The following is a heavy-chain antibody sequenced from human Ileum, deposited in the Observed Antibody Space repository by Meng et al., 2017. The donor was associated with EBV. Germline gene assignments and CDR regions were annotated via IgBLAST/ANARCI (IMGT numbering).Heavy chain of an antibody. CDR2: IYWDDDK. D-gene: IGHD3-22*01. CDR3: THRPMTSAYYYFDY. J-gene: IGHJ4*02. CDR1: GFSLSISGVG. Sequence: ITLKESGPTLVKPXXXXTXTXTFSGFSLSISGVGVGWIRQPPGKALEWLALIYWDDDKRYSPSLKSRLTITKDTSKNQVVLTMTNMDPVDTATYYCTHRPMTSAYYYFDYWGQGTLVTVSS. V-gene: IGHV2-5*02.